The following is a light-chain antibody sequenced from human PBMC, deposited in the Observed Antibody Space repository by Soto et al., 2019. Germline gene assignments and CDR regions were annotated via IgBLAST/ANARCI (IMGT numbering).Light chain of an antibody. CDR1: SSDVGGYHY. CDR2: DVS. Sequence: QSALTQPASVSGSPGQSITISCTGTSSDVGGYHYVSWYQQHPGKAPKLMIYDVSNRPSGVSNRFSGSKSGNTASLTISGLQAEDEADYYCSSYTSSSTLVVFGGGTPLTVL. V-gene: IGLV2-14*01. J-gene: IGLJ2*01. CDR3: SSYTSSSTLVV.